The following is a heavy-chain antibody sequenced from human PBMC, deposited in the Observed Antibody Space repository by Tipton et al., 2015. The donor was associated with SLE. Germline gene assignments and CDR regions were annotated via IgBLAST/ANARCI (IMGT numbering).Heavy chain of an antibody. CDR1: GFTFSNYA. J-gene: IGHJ4*02. Sequence: LSLTCAASGFTFSNYAMHWVRQAPGKGLEWVAVISYDGSNKYYADSVKGRFTISRDNSKNTLYLQMNSLRAEDTAVYYCAREALWYSSGWLDYWGQGTLVTVSS. D-gene: IGHD6-19*01. V-gene: IGHV3-30*04. CDR3: AREALWYSSGWLDY. CDR2: ISYDGSNK.